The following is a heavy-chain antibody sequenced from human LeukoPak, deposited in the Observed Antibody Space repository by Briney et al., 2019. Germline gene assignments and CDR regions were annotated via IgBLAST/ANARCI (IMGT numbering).Heavy chain of an antibody. CDR1: GFTFSSYA. CDR2: ISGSGGST. D-gene: IGHD6-13*01. J-gene: IGHJ4*02. V-gene: IGHV3-23*01. Sequence: GESLRLSCAASGFTFSSYAMSWVRQAPGKGLEWVSAISGSGGSTYYADSVKGRFTISRDNSKNTLYLQMNSLRAEDTAVYYCARRIAAAGTAYWGQGTLVTVSS. CDR3: ARRIAAAGTAY.